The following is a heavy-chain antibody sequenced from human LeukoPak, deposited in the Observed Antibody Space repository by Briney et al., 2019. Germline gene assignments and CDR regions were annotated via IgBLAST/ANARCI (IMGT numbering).Heavy chain of an antibody. CDR3: ASLSWSSSLVHY. V-gene: IGHV4-39*01. Sequence: SETLSLTCTVSGGSISSSSYYWGWIRQPPGKGLEWIGSIYYSGSTYYNPSLKSRVTISVDTSKNQFSLKLSSVTAADTAVYYCASLSWSSSLVHYWGQGTLVTVSS. J-gene: IGHJ4*02. CDR1: GGSISSSSYY. CDR2: IYYSGST. D-gene: IGHD1-26*01.